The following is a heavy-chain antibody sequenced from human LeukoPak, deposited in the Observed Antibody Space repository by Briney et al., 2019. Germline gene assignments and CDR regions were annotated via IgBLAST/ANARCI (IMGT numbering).Heavy chain of an antibody. D-gene: IGHD3-10*01. CDR1: GFTFSSYA. CDR2: VSSSSSFI. Sequence: GGSLRLSCAASGFTFSSYAMSWVRQAPGKGLEWVSSVSSSSSFIYYADSVKGRFTISRDNAKKSLYLQMNSLRAEDTAVYYCARDRVSGFGPDYYYGMDVWGQGTTVTVSS. J-gene: IGHJ6*02. V-gene: IGHV3-21*01. CDR3: ARDRVSGFGPDYYYGMDV.